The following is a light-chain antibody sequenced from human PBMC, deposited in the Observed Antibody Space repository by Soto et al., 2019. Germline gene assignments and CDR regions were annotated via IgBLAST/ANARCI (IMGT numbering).Light chain of an antibody. CDR1: SSDVGGYNY. V-gene: IGLV2-8*01. CDR3: RSYAGSNNFNV. Sequence: QSALTQPPSASGSPGQSVTISCTGTSSDVGGYNYVSWYQQHPGKAPKLMIYEVNKRPSGVPDRFSGSKSGNTASLTVSGLQAEEEAYYYLRSYAGSNNFNVFGTGTKLTVL. J-gene: IGLJ1*01. CDR2: EVN.